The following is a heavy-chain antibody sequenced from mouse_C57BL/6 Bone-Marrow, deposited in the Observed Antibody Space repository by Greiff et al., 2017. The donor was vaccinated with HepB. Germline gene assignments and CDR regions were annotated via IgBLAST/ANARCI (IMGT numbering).Heavy chain of an antibody. D-gene: IGHD1-1*01. CDR1: GYTFTDYY. V-gene: IGHV1-75*01. CDR2: IFPGSGST. CDR3: ARSPYYYGSSYYYFDY. Sequence: QVQLQQSGPELVKPGASVKISCKASGYTFTDYYINWVKQRPGQGLEWIGWIFPGSGSTYYNEKFKGKATLTVDKSSSTAYMLLSSLTSEDSAVYFCARSPYYYGSSYYYFDYWGQGTTLTVSS. J-gene: IGHJ2*01.